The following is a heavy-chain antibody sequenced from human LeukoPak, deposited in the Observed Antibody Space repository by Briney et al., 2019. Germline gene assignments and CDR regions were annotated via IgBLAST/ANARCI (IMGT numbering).Heavy chain of an antibody. Sequence: GGSLRLSCAASGFTFSSYWMTWVRQAPGKGLEWVANIKQDGSEKYSVDSVKGRFTISRDNAKNSLYMQMNSLRAEDTAVYYCARVMSASVWRSYGSYYYYYMDIWGKGTTVTVSS. CDR3: ARVMSASVWRSYGSYYYYYMDI. CDR2: IKQDGSEK. D-gene: IGHD3-16*01. V-gene: IGHV3-7*01. J-gene: IGHJ6*03. CDR1: GFTFSSYW.